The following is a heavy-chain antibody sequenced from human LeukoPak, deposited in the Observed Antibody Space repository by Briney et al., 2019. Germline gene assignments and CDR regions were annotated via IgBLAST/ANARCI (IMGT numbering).Heavy chain of an antibody. V-gene: IGHV4-61*01. CDR1: GGSVSSGSYY. D-gene: IGHD5-18*01. CDR3: AREAGYSYGGLYYHYGMDV. CDR2: IYYSGST. Sequence: SETLSLTCTVSGGSVSSGSYYWSWIRQPPGKGLEWIGYIYYSGSTNYNPSLKSRVTISVDTSKNQFSLKLSSVTAADTAVYYCAREAGYSYGGLYYHYGMDVWGQGTTVTVSS. J-gene: IGHJ6*02.